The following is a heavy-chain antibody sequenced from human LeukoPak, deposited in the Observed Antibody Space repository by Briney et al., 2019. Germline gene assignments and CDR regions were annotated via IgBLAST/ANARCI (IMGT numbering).Heavy chain of an antibody. D-gene: IGHD6-6*01. V-gene: IGHV4-59*08. CDR1: GGSISSYC. J-gene: IGHJ4*02. CDR2: IYYSGST. Sequence: PSETLSLTCTVSGGSISSYCWSWIRQPPGKGLEWIGYIYYSGSTNYNPSLKSRVTISVDTSKNQFSLKLSSVTAADTAVYYCARHRLAARNFDYWGQGTLVTVSS. CDR3: ARHRLAARNFDY.